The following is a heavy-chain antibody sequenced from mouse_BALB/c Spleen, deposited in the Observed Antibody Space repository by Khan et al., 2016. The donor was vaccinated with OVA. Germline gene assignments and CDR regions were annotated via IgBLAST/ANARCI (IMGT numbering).Heavy chain of an antibody. CDR2: INTYTGEP. V-gene: IGHV9-3-1*01. J-gene: IGHJ2*01. Sequence: QIQLVQSGPELKKPGETVKISYKASGYTFTDYVMNWVKQAPGKGLRWMGWINTYTGEPTYADDFKGRFAFSLETSASTAYLQINNLKNEDTATYFCARFHGGYWGQGTTLTVSS. CDR3: ARFHGGY. CDR1: GYTFTDYV.